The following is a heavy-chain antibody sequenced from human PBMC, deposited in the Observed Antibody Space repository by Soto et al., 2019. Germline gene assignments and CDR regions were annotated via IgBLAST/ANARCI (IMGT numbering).Heavy chain of an antibody. CDR2: IYPGDSDT. Sequence: GESLKISCKGSGYSFTSYWIGWVRQMPGKGLEWMGIIYPGDSDTRYSPSFQGQVTISADKSISTAYLQWSSLKASDTAMYYCAGHPPRYSSGWELAVGGMDVWGQGTTVTVSS. J-gene: IGHJ6*02. CDR3: AGHPPRYSSGWELAVGGMDV. CDR1: GYSFTSYW. D-gene: IGHD6-19*01. V-gene: IGHV5-51*01.